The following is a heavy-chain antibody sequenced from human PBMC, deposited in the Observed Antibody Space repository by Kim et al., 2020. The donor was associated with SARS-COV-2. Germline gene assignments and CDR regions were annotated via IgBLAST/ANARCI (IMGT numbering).Heavy chain of an antibody. Sequence: SETLSLTCTVSGGSISSYYWSWIRQPPGKGLEWIGYIYYSGSTNYNPSLKSRVTISVDTSKNQFSLKLSSVTAADTAVYYCARASGDYWGQGTLVTVSS. CDR3: ARASGDY. CDR1: GGSISSYY. D-gene: IGHD6-25*01. V-gene: IGHV4-59*13. J-gene: IGHJ4*02. CDR2: IYYSGST.